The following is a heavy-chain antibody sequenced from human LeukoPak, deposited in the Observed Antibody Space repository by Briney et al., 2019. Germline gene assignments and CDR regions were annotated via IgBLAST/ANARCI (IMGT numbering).Heavy chain of an antibody. CDR1: GGSFSGYY. CDR3: ARDETYSDVWSGSAGGGNGNYLDY. Sequence: SETLSLTCAVYGGSFSGYYWGWMRQPPGKGLEWIGSIYHSGRTHYNPSLKSRVIISVDTSKNYFSLKLSSVTAADTAMYYCARDETYSDVWSGSAGGGNGNYLDYWGQGILVTVSS. CDR2: IYHSGRT. V-gene: IGHV4-34*01. D-gene: IGHD3-3*01. J-gene: IGHJ4*02.